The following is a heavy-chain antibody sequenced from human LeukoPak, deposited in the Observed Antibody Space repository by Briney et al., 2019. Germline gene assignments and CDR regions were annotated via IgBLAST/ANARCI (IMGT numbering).Heavy chain of an antibody. J-gene: IGHJ3*02. CDR2: INWNGGST. Sequence: GGSLRLSCAASGFTFDDYGMSWVRQAPGKGLEWVSGINWNGGSTGYADSVKGRFTISRDNAKNSLYLQMNSLRAEDTALYYCARSPGQYYDILTGYSGAFDIWGQGTMVTVSS. D-gene: IGHD3-9*01. CDR1: GFTFDDYG. CDR3: ARSPGQYYDILTGYSGAFDI. V-gene: IGHV3-20*04.